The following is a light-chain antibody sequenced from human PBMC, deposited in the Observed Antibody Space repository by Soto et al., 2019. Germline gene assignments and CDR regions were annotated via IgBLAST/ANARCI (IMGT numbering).Light chain of an antibody. V-gene: IGKV3-20*01. J-gene: IGKJ4*01. Sequence: EIVLTQSPDTLSLSPGERATLSCRASQSVRSNYFAWYQQKPGQAPRFLIYDASSRATGIPDRFSGRGSGTDFTLTISRLEPEDFAVYYCQQYGSSPLTFGGGTKVEIK. CDR3: QQYGSSPLT. CDR1: QSVRSNY. CDR2: DAS.